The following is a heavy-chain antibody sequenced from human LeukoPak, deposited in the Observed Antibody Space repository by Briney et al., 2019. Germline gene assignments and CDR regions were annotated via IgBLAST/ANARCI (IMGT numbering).Heavy chain of an antibody. CDR3: ARQSSGYRNYYYMDV. J-gene: IGHJ6*03. CDR2: ISSSGSSI. V-gene: IGHV3-48*03. CDR1: GFTFSDFA. Sequence: GGSLRLSCAASGFTFSDFATIWVRQSPGKGLEWVSYISSSGSSIYYADSVKGRFTISRDNAKNSLYLQMNSLRAEDTAVYYCARQSSGYRNYYYMDVWGKGTTVTISS. D-gene: IGHD3-22*01.